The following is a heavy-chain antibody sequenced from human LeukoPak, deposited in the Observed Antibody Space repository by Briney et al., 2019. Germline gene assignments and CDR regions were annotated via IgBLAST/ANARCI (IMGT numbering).Heavy chain of an antibody. V-gene: IGHV4-39*01. Sequence: SETLSLTCTVSGGSISSSSYYWGWIRQPPGKGLEWIGSIYYSGSTYYNPSLKSRVTISVDTSKNQFSLKLSSGTAADTAVYYCASLIAAAGNYFDYWGQGTLVTVSS. CDR1: GGSISSSSYY. CDR2: IYYSGST. J-gene: IGHJ4*02. CDR3: ASLIAAAGNYFDY. D-gene: IGHD6-13*01.